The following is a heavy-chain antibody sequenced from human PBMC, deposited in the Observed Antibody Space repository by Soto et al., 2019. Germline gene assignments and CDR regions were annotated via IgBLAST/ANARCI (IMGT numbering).Heavy chain of an antibody. CDR2: ISSSSSYI. CDR1: GFTFSSYS. D-gene: IGHD2-8*01. V-gene: IGHV3-21*04. Sequence: PGGSLRLSCAASGFTFSSYSMNWVRQAPGKGLEWVSSISSSSSYIYYADSVKGRFTISRDNAKNSLYLQMNSLRAEDTAVYYCARADKYATDAFDIWGQGTMVTVSS. CDR3: ARADKYATDAFDI. J-gene: IGHJ3*02.